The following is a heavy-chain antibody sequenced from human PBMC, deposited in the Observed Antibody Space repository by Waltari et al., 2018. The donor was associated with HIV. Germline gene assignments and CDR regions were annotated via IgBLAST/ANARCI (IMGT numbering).Heavy chain of an antibody. CDR3: AKAYDSSGFQYYFDY. J-gene: IGHJ4*02. V-gene: IGHV3-9*01. Sequence: EVQLVESGGDLVQPGRSLRLSCAASGFTFDDYAMHWVRQAPGKGLGWVSGINWNSDNRGYADSLKGRFTISRDHAKNSLYLQMNSLRPEDTALYYCAKAYDSSGFQYYFDYWGQGTLVTVSS. CDR1: GFTFDDYA. D-gene: IGHD3-22*01. CDR2: INWNSDNR.